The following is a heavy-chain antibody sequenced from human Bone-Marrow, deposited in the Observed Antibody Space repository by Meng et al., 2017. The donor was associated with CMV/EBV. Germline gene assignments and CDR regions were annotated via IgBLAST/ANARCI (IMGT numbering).Heavy chain of an antibody. J-gene: IGHJ6*02. V-gene: IGHV1-69*05. D-gene: IGHD2-2*01. CDR2: ITHIFGTP. CDR1: GGSFSNYI. Sequence: SVKVSCKASGGSFSNYIISWVRQAPGQGLEWMGGITHIFGTPNYAQKFQGRVTITTDESTSTAYLELSSLRSEDTAVYYCATSAVVVAAAVNHNGMDVWGQGTTVTVSS. CDR3: ATSAVVVAAAVNHNGMDV.